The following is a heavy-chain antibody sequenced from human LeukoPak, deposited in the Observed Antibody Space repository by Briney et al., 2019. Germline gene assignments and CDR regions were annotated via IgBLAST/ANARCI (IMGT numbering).Heavy chain of an antibody. CDR2: INRSGGST. J-gene: IGHJ4*02. CDR1: GYTFTGYY. Sequence: ASVKVSCKASGYTFTGYYMHWVRQAPGQGLEWMGIINRSGGSTSYAQKFQGRLTMTRDTSTSTVYVELSSLRSEDTAVYYCARYLYMTAVTTGYFDYWGQGTLVTVSS. CDR3: ARYLYMTAVTTGYFDY. V-gene: IGHV1-46*01. D-gene: IGHD4-17*01.